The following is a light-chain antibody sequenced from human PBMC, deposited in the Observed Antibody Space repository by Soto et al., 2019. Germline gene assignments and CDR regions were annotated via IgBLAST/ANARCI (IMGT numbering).Light chain of an antibody. Sequence: QSVLTQPASVSGSPGQSMTISCTGTSSDVGGYNYVSWYQHHPGKAPKLMIFDVSNRPSGVSNRFSGSKSGNTASLTISGLQAEDEADYYCSSYTASSTYVFGTGTKLTVL. J-gene: IGLJ1*01. CDR1: SSDVGGYNY. V-gene: IGLV2-14*03. CDR3: SSYTASSTYV. CDR2: DVS.